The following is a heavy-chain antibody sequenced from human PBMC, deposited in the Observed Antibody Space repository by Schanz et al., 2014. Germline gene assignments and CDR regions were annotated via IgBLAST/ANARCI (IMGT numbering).Heavy chain of an antibody. CDR3: ASSGAGYSSSWDFDY. Sequence: QVQLVQSGAEVKKPGASVKVSCKASGYTFTSYGIKWVRQAPGQGLEWMGWIVPIAGITNYAQRFQGRVTITADKSSDTAYMELSSLRSEDTAVYYCASSGAGYSSSWDFDYWGQGTLVTVSS. CDR1: GYTFTSYG. CDR2: IVPIAGIT. V-gene: IGHV1-18*01. J-gene: IGHJ4*02. D-gene: IGHD6-13*01.